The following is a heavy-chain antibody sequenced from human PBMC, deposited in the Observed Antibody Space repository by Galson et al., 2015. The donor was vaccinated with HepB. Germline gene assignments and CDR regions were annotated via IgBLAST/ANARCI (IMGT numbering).Heavy chain of an antibody. V-gene: IGHV3-23*01. J-gene: IGHJ4*02. CDR3: AKDSHGSSWKANPFDY. D-gene: IGHD6-13*01. CDR2: ISGSGGST. Sequence: SLRLSCAASGFTFSSYAMSWVRQAPGKGLEWVSAISGSGGSTYYADSVKGRFTISRDNSKNTLCLQMNSLRAEDTAVYYCAKDSHGSSWKANPFDYWGQGTLVTVSS. CDR1: GFTFSSYA.